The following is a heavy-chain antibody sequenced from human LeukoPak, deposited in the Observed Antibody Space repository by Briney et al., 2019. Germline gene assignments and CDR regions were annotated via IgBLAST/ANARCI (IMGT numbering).Heavy chain of an antibody. D-gene: IGHD3-10*01. J-gene: IGHJ4*02. Sequence: GGSLRLSCAASGFTVSDNYMSWARQAPGKGLEWVSVIYSGGGTYYSHSVKGRFTISRDNSKNTLYLQMNTLRAEDTAVYYCVRDEGFHGSGSNWGPGTLVTVSS. V-gene: IGHV3-66*01. CDR3: VRDEGFHGSGSN. CDR1: GFTVSDNY. CDR2: IYSGGGT.